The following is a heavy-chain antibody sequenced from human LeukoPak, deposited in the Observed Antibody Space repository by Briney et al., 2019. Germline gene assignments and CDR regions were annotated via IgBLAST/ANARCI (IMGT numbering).Heavy chain of an antibody. D-gene: IGHD3-22*01. J-gene: IGHJ4*02. V-gene: IGHV1-2*02. CDR1: GYTFTGYY. Sequence: VASVKVSCKASGYTFTGYYMHWVRQAPGQALEWMGWINPNSGGTNYAQKFQGRVTMTRDTSISTAYMELSRLRSDDTAVYYCARDSATIRSSGYYHEPADYWGQGTLVTVSS. CDR3: ARDSATIRSSGYYHEPADY. CDR2: INPNSGGT.